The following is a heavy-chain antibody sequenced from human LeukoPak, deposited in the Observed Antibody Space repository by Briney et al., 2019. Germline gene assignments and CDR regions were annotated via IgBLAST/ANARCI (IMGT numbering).Heavy chain of an antibody. Sequence: GGSLRLSCAASGFTFSSYGMHWVRQAPGKGLEWVAVISYDGSNKYYADSVKGRFTISRDNSKNTLYLQMNSLRAEDTAVYYCAKDRRGCTNGVCYTDYYGMDVWSQGTTVTVSS. D-gene: IGHD2-8*01. CDR1: GFTFSSYG. CDR2: ISYDGSNK. V-gene: IGHV3-30*18. CDR3: AKDRRGCTNGVCYTDYYGMDV. J-gene: IGHJ6*02.